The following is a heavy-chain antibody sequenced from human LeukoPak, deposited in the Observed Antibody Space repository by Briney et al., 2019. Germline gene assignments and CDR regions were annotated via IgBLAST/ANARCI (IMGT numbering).Heavy chain of an antibody. CDR3: ARDQNAARQGIDY. V-gene: IGHV4-34*01. Sequence: SETLSLTCAVYGGSFSGYYWSWIRQPPGKGLEWIGEINHSGSTNYNPSLKSRVTISVDTSKNQFSLKLSSVTAADTAVYYCARDQNAARQGIDYWGQGTLVTVSS. CDR2: INHSGST. J-gene: IGHJ4*02. CDR1: GGSFSGYY. D-gene: IGHD6-6*01.